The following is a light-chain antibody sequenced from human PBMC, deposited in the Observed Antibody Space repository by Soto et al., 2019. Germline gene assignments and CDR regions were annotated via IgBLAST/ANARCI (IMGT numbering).Light chain of an antibody. CDR3: QQYGSSPYT. V-gene: IGKV3-20*01. Sequence: ENVLTQSPGTLSLSPGERVTLSCRASQSVSSIYLAWYQQKPGQAPRLLIYGASSRPTGIPDRFSGSGSGTDFTLTISRLEPEDFAVYYCQQYGSSPYTFGQGTKLEIK. CDR2: GAS. CDR1: QSVSSIY. J-gene: IGKJ2*01.